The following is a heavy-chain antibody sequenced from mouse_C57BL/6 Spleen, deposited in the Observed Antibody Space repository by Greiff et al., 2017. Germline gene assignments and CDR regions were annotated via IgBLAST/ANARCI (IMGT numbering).Heavy chain of an antibody. CDR3: ARGHYEYDGGGYYFDY. V-gene: IGHV1-63*01. Sequence: QVQLQQSGAELVRPGTSVKMSCKASGYTFTNYWIGWAKQRPGHGLEWIGDIYPGGGYTNYNEKFKGKATLTADKSSSTAYMQFSSLTSEDSAIYYCARGHYEYDGGGYYFDYWGQGTTLTVSS. J-gene: IGHJ2*01. CDR2: IYPGGGYT. D-gene: IGHD2-4*01. CDR1: GYTFTNYW.